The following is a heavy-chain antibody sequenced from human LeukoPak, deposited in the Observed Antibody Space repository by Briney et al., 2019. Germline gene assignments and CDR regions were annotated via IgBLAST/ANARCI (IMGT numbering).Heavy chain of an antibody. V-gene: IGHV1-18*01. CDR2: ISAYNGNT. D-gene: IGHD5-18*01. CDR3: ARDARDTAMRAFDI. J-gene: IGHJ3*02. CDR1: GYTFTSYG. Sequence: APVKVSCKASGYTFTSYGISWVRQAPGQGLEWMGWISAYNGNTNYAQKFQGRVTMTRDTPTSTVYMELSSLRSEDTAVYYCARDARDTAMRAFDIWGQGTMVTVSS.